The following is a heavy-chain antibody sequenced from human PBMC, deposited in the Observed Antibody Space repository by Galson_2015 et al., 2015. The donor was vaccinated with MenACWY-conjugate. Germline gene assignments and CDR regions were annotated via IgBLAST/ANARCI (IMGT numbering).Heavy chain of an antibody. CDR3: ARVPRFRSGGYTFWFDP. V-gene: IGHV1-18*01. D-gene: IGHD1-26*01. CDR2: ISGYNGNT. J-gene: IGHJ5*02. CDR1: GYTFSSYV. Sequence: PVKVSCKASGYTFSSYVISWVRQAPGQGLEWMGWISGYNGNTSFAQKLQGRLTMTTDTSTSTAYMELRSLRSDDTAVYYCARVPRFRSGGYTFWFDPWVQGTLVTVSS.